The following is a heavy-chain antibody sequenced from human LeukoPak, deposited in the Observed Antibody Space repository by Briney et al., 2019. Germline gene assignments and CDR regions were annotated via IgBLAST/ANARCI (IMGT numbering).Heavy chain of an antibody. J-gene: IGHJ4*02. CDR3: ARVQAYGGKGYFDY. Sequence: PSETLSLTCAVSGGSISSYYWSWIRQPPGKGLEWIGYIYYSGSTNYNPSLKSRVTISVDTSKNQFSLKLSSVTAADTAVYYCARVQAYGGKGYFDYWGQGTLVTVSS. V-gene: IGHV4-59*01. D-gene: IGHD4-23*01. CDR1: GGSISSYY. CDR2: IYYSGST.